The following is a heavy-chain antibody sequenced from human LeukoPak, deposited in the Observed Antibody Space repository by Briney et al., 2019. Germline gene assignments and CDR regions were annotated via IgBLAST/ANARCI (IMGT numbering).Heavy chain of an antibody. CDR3: ARYEPGEALDY. D-gene: IGHD4-17*01. CDR2: ISYDGISD. CDR1: GFTFNTYA. Sequence: GGSLRLSCAASGFTFNTYAMHWVRQAPGKGLEWVAIISYDGISDYYADSVKGRFTISRDNSKNTLYLQMNSLRTEDTAVYYCARYEPGEALDYWGQGTLVTVSS. J-gene: IGHJ4*02. V-gene: IGHV3-30-3*01.